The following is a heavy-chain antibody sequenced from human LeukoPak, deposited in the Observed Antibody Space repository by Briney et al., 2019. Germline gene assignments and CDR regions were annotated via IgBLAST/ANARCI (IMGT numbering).Heavy chain of an antibody. CDR1: GFTLSTYG. CDR2: ISYDGGNK. D-gene: IGHD3-10*01. CDR3: ARDQSARDYYYDMDV. Sequence: PGGYLRLSCVASGFTLSTYGIHWVRQAPGKGLEWVAVISYDGGNKFYADSVKGRFTISRDNSKNTVYLEMDNLRPEDTAVYYCARDQSARDYYYDMDVWGKGSTVTVSS. J-gene: IGHJ6*03. V-gene: IGHV3-30*03.